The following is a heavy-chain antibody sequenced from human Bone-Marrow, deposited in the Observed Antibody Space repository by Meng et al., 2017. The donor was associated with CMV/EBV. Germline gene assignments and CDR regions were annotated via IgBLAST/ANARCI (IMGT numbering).Heavy chain of an antibody. V-gene: IGHV3-30-3*01. D-gene: IGHD2-8*01. Sequence: GGSLRLSCAASGLTFSSYAMYWVRQAPGKGPEWVAVISYDGSNKYYADSVKGRFTISRDNSKNTLYLQMNSLRAEDTAVYYCAREMVYVALDVWGQGTTVTVSS. CDR1: GLTFSSYA. CDR2: ISYDGSNK. J-gene: IGHJ6*02. CDR3: AREMVYVALDV.